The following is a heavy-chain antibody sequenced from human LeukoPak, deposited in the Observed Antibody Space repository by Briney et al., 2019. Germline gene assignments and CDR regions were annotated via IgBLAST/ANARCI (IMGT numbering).Heavy chain of an antibody. CDR1: GGTFSSYA. CDR2: IIPILGIA. D-gene: IGHD6-19*01. J-gene: IGHJ5*02. V-gene: IGHV1-69*04. CDR3: ASVLSGIAVAGSFDP. Sequence: SVKVSCKASGGTFSSYAISWVRQAPGQGLERMGRIIPILGIANYAQKFQGRVTITADKSTSTAYMELSSLRSEDTAVYYCASVLSGIAVAGSFDPWGQGTLVTVSS.